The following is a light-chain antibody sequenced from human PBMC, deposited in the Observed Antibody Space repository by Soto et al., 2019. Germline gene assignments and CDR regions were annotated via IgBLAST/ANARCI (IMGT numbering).Light chain of an antibody. CDR2: GAV. CDR3: QHYIYN. CDR1: QWIHDW. J-gene: IGKJ4*01. V-gene: IGKV1-5*03. Sequence: DIQMIQSPSTLSASVGDRVTITCRASQWIHDWLAWYQQKPGKAPKLLIYGAVNLQRGVPSRFSGNGSGTEFTLTISSLQPDDFATYYCQHYIYNFGGGTKVDFK.